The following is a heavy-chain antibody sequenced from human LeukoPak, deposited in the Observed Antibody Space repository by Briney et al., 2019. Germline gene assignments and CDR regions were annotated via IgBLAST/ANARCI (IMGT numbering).Heavy chain of an antibody. Sequence: QPGRSLRLSCAASGFTFNTYAVAWVRQAPGKGLEWVSSIGPTGGDISYAASVKGRFTISRDNSENTLYLQTNRLRAEDTAVYFCAAKIFGFYPFDYWGRGTLVTVSA. CDR3: AAKIFGFYPFDY. V-gene: IGHV3-23*01. J-gene: IGHJ4*02. CDR2: IGPTGGDI. D-gene: IGHD2/OR15-2a*01. CDR1: GFTFNTYA.